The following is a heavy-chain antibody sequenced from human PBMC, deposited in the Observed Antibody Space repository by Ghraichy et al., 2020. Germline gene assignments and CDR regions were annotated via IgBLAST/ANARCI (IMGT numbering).Heavy chain of an antibody. J-gene: IGHJ2*01. CDR3: ARLPLPRRAAVGDWYFDL. Sequence: GGSLRLSCAASGFTVGNNYMRWVRQAPGKGLEWVSLIYSGGTTDYADSVKGRFTVSRDSSKNILYLQMNNLRAEDTAVYYCARLPLPRRAAVGDWYFDLWGRGTLVTVSS. D-gene: IGHD6-13*01. V-gene: IGHV3-66*04. CDR1: GFTVGNNY. CDR2: IYSGGTT.